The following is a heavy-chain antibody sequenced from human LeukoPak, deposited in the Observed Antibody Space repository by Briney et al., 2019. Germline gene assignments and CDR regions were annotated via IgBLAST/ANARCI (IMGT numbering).Heavy chain of an antibody. CDR2: IIPIFGTA. Sequence: PGASVKVSCKASGGTFSSYAISWVRQALGQGLEWMGGIIPIFGTANYAQKLQGRVTITADESTSTAYMELSSLRSEDTAVYYCARGSGGYFDWLFFYWGQGTLVTVSS. CDR3: ARGSGGYFDWLFFY. CDR1: GGTFSSYA. J-gene: IGHJ4*02. D-gene: IGHD3-9*01. V-gene: IGHV1-69*13.